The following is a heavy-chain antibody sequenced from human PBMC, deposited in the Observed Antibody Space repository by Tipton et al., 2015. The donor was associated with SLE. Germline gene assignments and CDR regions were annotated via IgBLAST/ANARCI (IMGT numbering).Heavy chain of an antibody. D-gene: IGHD3-9*01. CDR2: IIPIFGTA. V-gene: IGHV1-69*01. Sequence: QVQLVQSGAEVKKPGASVKVSCKASGYTFTSYGISWVRQAPGQGLEWMGGIIPIFGTANYAQKFQGRVTITADESTSTAYMELRSLRSEDTAVYYCARSILTGYVDYWGQGTLVTVSS. CDR1: GYTFTSYG. CDR3: ARSILTGYVDY. J-gene: IGHJ4*02.